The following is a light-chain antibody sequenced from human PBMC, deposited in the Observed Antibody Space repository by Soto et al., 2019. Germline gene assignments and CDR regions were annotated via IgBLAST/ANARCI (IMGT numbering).Light chain of an antibody. CDR3: CSYADNYSDV. CDR2: DVS. V-gene: IGLV2-11*01. J-gene: IGLJ1*01. Sequence: QSALTQPRSVSGSPGQSVTISCTGTSSGVGAYNYVSWYQQHPGKAPKLMTYDVSKRPSGVPDRFSGSKSGNTASLTISGLQAEDEADYDCCSYADNYSDVFGTGTKVTVL. CDR1: SSGVGAYNY.